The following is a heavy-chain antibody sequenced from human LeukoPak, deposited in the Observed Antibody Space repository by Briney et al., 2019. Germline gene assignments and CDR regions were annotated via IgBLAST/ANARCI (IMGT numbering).Heavy chain of an antibody. CDR2: MNPNSGNT. D-gene: IGHD3-9*01. V-gene: IGHV1-8*01. CDR3: ARLYDILTGSNYYYYYYGMDV. CDR1: GYTFTSYD. J-gene: IGHJ6*02. Sequence: ASVKVSCKASGYTFTSYDINWVRQATGQGPEWMGWMNPNSGNTGYAQKFQGRVTMTRNTSISTAYMEQSSLRSEDTAVYYCARLYDILTGSNYYYYYYGMDVWGQGTTVTVSS.